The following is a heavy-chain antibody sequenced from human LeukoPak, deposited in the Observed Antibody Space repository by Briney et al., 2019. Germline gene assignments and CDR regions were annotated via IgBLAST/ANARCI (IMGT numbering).Heavy chain of an antibody. CDR3: ARERLGDPYGMDV. CDR1: GFTFSSYA. Sequence: PGGSLRLSCAASGFTFSSYAMHWVRQAPGKGLEWVAVISYDGSNKYYADSVKGRFTISRDNSKNTLYLQMNSPRAEDTAVYYCARERLGDPYGMDVWGQGTTVTVSS. J-gene: IGHJ6*02. D-gene: IGHD4-17*01. V-gene: IGHV3-30*04. CDR2: ISYDGSNK.